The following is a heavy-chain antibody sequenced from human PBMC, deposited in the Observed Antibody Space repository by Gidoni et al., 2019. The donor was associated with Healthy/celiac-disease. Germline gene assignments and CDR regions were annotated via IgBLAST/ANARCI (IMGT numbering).Heavy chain of an antibody. CDR3: AKDIGSRGVY. CDR1: GFTFDDYA. V-gene: IGHV3-9*01. Sequence: EVQLVESGGGLVQPGRSLRLSCAASGFTFDDYAMHWVRQAPGKGLEWVSGISWNSGSIGYADSVKGRFTISRDNAKNSLYLQMNSLRAEDTALYYCAKDIGSRGVYWGQGTLVTVSS. CDR2: ISWNSGSI. D-gene: IGHD6-13*01. J-gene: IGHJ4*02.